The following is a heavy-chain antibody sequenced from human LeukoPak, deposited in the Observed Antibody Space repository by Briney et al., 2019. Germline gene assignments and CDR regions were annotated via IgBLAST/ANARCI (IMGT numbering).Heavy chain of an antibody. CDR1: GGSISGYH. CDR2: IYYSGSS. Sequence: PSETLSLTCNVSGGSISGYHWSWIRQPPGKGLEWLGYIYYSGSSNYNPSLKSRVTISVDTSKNQFSLKLSSVTAADTAVYYCAGVPRSYYYYYYMDVWGKGTTVTVSS. V-gene: IGHV4-59*01. CDR3: AGVPRSYYYYYYMDV. J-gene: IGHJ6*03.